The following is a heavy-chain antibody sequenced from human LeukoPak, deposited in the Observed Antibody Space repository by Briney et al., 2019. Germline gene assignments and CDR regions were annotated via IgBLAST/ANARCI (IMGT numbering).Heavy chain of an antibody. CDR3: ARDLGYSNGHPFEF. Sequence: PSETLSLTCTVSGGSISSGSYYWSWIRQPAGKGLEWIGRIYTSGSTNYNPSLKSRVTISVDTSKNQFSLKLSSVTAADTAVYYCARDLGYSNGHPFEFWGQGTLVTVSS. CDR2: IYTSGST. CDR1: GGSISSGSYY. D-gene: IGHD5-18*01. J-gene: IGHJ4*02. V-gene: IGHV4-61*02.